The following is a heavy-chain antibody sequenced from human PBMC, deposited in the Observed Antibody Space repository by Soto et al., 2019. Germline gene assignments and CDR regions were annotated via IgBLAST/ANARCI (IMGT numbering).Heavy chain of an antibody. V-gene: IGHV1-69*13. CDR3: ARVTDSSGYYSYYYYYGMDV. CDR2: IIPIFGTA. J-gene: IGHJ6*02. Sequence: SVKVSCQASGGTFSSYAISWVRQAPGQGLEWMGGIIPIFGTANYAQKFQGRVTITADESTSTAYMELSSLRSEDTAVYYCARVTDSSGYYSYYYYYGMDVWGQGTTVTVSS. D-gene: IGHD3-22*01. CDR1: GGTFSSYA.